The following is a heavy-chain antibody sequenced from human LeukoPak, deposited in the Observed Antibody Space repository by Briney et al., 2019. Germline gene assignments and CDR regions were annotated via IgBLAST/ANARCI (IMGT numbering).Heavy chain of an antibody. Sequence: PSETLSLTCTVSGGSISSYYWSWIRQPPGKGLEWIGRIYTSGSTNYNPSLKSRVTMSVDTSKNQFSLKLSSVTAADTAVYYCARESLVAAAGLVDYWGQGTLVTVSS. CDR2: IYTSGST. CDR1: GGSISSYY. V-gene: IGHV4-4*07. D-gene: IGHD6-13*01. CDR3: ARESLVAAAGLVDY. J-gene: IGHJ4*02.